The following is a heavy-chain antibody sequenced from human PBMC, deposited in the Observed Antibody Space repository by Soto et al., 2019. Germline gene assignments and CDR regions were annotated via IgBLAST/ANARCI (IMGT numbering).Heavy chain of an antibody. CDR3: ARPSGSYYYFDY. J-gene: IGHJ4*02. D-gene: IGHD1-26*01. CDR1: GFTFSSYG. Sequence: GGSLRLSCAASGFTFSSYGMHWVRQAPGKGLEWVAVISYDGSNKYYADSVKGRFAISRDNSKNTLYLQMNSLRAEDTAVYYCARPSGSYYYFDYWGQGNLVTVSS. V-gene: IGHV3-30*03. CDR2: ISYDGSNK.